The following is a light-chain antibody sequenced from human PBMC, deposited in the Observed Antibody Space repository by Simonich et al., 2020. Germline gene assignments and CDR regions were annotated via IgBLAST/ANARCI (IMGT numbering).Light chain of an antibody. CDR2: DVS. J-gene: IGLJ2*01. V-gene: IGLV2-14*01. CDR3: SSYTSSSTSV. CDR1: SSEVGGYNY. Sequence: QSALTQPASVSGSPGQSITISCTGTSSEVGGYNYVSWYQQHPGKAPKLMIYDVSKLPSGVSNRFSGSKSGNTASLTISGLQAEDEADYYCSSYTSSSTSVFGGGTKLTVL.